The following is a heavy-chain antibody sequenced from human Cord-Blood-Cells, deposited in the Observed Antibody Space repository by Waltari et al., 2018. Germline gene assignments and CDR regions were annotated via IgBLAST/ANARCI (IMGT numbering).Heavy chain of an antibody. V-gene: IGHV5-51*01. CDR3: ARGDSSSSDAFDI. J-gene: IGHJ3*02. Sequence: EVQLVQSGAEVKKPGESLKISCKGSGYSFTSSWIGWVRQMPGKGLEWMGISYPGGSDTRYSPSFQGQVTLSAVKSISTAYLQWSSLKASDTAMYYCARGDSSSSDAFDIWGQGTMVTVSS. D-gene: IGHD6-6*01. CDR1: GYSFTSSW. CDR2: SYPGGSDT.